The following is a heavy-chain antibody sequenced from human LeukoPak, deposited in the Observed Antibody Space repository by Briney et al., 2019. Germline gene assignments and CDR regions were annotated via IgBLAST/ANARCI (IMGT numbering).Heavy chain of an antibody. J-gene: IGHJ4*02. CDR1: GYTFTGYY. CDR3: ARSLYSGYDLGY. D-gene: IGHD5-12*01. V-gene: IGHV1-2*02. Sequence: GASVKVSCKASGYTFTGYYMRWVRQAPGQGLEWMGWINPNSGGTTYAQKFQGRVTMAKDTSISTAYMELSRLRSDDTAVYYCARSLYSGYDLGYWGQETLVTVSP. CDR2: INPNSGGT.